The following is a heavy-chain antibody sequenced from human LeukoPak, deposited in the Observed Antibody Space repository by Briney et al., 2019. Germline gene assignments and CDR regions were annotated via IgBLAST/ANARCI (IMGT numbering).Heavy chain of an antibody. J-gene: IGHJ5*02. Sequence: GASVKVSCKASGYTFTGYYMHWVRQAPGQGLEWMGWINPNSGGTNYAQKFQGRVTKTRDTSISTAYRELSRLRSDDTAVYYCARVLTRWLNWFDHWGQGTLVTVSS. CDR2: INPNSGGT. CDR3: ARVLTRWLNWFDH. D-gene: IGHD2-15*01. CDR1: GYTFTGYY. V-gene: IGHV1-2*02.